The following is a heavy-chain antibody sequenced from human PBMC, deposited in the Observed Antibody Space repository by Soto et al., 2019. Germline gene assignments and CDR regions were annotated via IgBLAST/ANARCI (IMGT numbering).Heavy chain of an antibody. D-gene: IGHD2-2*01. CDR3: AIERIVVVPEGVGCYYYYYGMDL. J-gene: IGHJ6*02. Sequence: QTLSLTCAISGDSVSSNSAAWNWIRQSPSRGLEWLGRTYYRSKWYNDYAVSVKSRITINPDTSKNQFSLQLNSVTPEDTDVYYCAIERIVVVPEGVGCYYYYYGMDLWGPGTPVAVAS. CDR1: GDSVSSNSAA. CDR2: TYYRSKWYN. V-gene: IGHV6-1*01.